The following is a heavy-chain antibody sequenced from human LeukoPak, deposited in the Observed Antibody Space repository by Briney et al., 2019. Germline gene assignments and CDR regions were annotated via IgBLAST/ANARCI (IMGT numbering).Heavy chain of an antibody. CDR1: GGSFSGYY. CDR3: ARVTYYDSSGPRPYFDY. CDR2: INHSGST. J-gene: IGHJ4*02. Sequence: PSETLSLTCAVYGGSFSGYYWSWIRQPPGKGLEWIGEINHSGSTNYNPSLKSRVTISVDTSKNQFSLKLSSVTAADTAVYYCARVTYYDSSGPRPYFDYWSQGTLVTVSS. V-gene: IGHV4-34*01. D-gene: IGHD3-22*01.